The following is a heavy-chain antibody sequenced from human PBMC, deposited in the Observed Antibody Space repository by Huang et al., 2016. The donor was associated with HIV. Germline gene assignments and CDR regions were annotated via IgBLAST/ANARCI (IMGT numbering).Heavy chain of an antibody. V-gene: IGHV4-34*01. CDR1: NWSLSGYY. CDR3: ARGGSYFDF. CDR2: INQSRST. Sequence: QVQLHQWGAGLLKPSETLSLTCAVYNWSLSGYYWTWIRQSPGKGLEWVGDINQSRSTKYNPSLKSRAIISLDTSKNQFSLKVWSVTAADTAVYYCARGGSYFDFWGQGTLVTV. J-gene: IGHJ4*02. D-gene: IGHD1-1*01.